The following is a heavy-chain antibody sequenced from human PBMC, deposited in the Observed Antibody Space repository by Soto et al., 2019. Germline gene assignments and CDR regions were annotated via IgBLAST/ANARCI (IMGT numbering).Heavy chain of an antibody. Sequence: QVQLVESGGGVVQPGRSLRLSCAASGFTFSSYAMHWVRQAPGKGLEWVAVISYDGSNKYYADSVKGRFTISRDNSKNTLYLQRHSMRAEDTAVYYCARVTVATMVRGVIPSYFDYWGQGTLVNVSS. D-gene: IGHD3-10*01. CDR2: ISYDGSNK. V-gene: IGHV3-30*14. CDR3: ARVTVATMVRGVIPSYFDY. J-gene: IGHJ4*02. CDR1: GFTFSSYA.